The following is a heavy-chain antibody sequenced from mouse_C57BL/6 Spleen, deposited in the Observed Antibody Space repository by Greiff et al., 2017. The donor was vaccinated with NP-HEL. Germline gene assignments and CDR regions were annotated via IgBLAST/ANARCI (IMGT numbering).Heavy chain of an antibody. CDR2: ISYSGST. Sequence: EVQLQESGPGMVKPSQSLSLTCTVTGYSITSGYDWHWIRHFPGNKLEWMGYISYSGSTNYNPSLKSRISIPHDTSKNHFFLKLNSVTTEDTATYYCASDGYYDWFAYWGQGTLVTVSA. V-gene: IGHV3-1*01. CDR1: GYSITSGYD. J-gene: IGHJ3*01. D-gene: IGHD2-3*01. CDR3: ASDGYYDWFAY.